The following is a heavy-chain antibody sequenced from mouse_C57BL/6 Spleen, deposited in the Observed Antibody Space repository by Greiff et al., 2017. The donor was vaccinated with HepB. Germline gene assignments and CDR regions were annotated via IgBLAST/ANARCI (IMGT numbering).Heavy chain of an antibody. J-gene: IGHJ2*01. CDR1: GYTFTSYG. CDR3: ASEGTGSIDY. Sequence: QVQLKESGAELARPGASVKLSCKASGYTFTSYGISWVKQRTGQGLEWIGGIYPRSGNTYYNEKFKGKATLTADKSSSTVYIELRSLTSEDSAVYYCASEGTGSIDYWGQGTTLTVSS. V-gene: IGHV1-81*01. CDR2: IYPRSGNT.